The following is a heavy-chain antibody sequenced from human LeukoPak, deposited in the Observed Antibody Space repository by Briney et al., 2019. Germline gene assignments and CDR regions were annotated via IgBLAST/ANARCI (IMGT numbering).Heavy chain of an antibody. Sequence: GGSLRLSCAASGFTFSSYGVHWVRQAPGKGLEWVAVIWYDGSNKYYADSVKGRFTISRDNSKNTLYLQMNSLRAEDTAVYYCATERSRVVVLRGPATHWFDPWGQGTLVTVSS. CDR2: IWYDGSNK. CDR1: GFTFSSYG. J-gene: IGHJ5*02. V-gene: IGHV3-33*01. D-gene: IGHD2-21*01. CDR3: ATERSRVVVLRGPATHWFDP.